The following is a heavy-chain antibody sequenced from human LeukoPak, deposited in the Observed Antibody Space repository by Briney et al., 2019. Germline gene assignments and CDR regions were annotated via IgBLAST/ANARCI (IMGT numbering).Heavy chain of an antibody. CDR3: AGEGGNWFDP. J-gene: IGHJ5*02. V-gene: IGHV4-59*01. Sequence: SETLSLTCTVSGASINDYYWSWIRQPPGEGLEWIGHFYSRGNTKYNPSLKSRVTISIDTAKNQFSLKLSSVTPADTAVYYCAGEGGNWFDPWGQGTLVTVSS. D-gene: IGHD1-26*01. CDR1: GASINDYY. CDR2: FYSRGNT.